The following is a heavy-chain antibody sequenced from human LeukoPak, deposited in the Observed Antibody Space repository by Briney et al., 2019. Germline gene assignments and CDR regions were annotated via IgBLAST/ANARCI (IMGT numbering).Heavy chain of an antibody. Sequence: PGGSLRLSCAASGFTFSSYWMHWVRQAPGKGLVWVSRINSDGSSTSYADSVKGRFTISRDNAKNTLYLQMNSLRAEDTAVYYCARVQPCESYYCKGYFDYWGQGTLVTVSS. V-gene: IGHV3-74*01. J-gene: IGHJ4*02. CDR1: GFTFSSYW. D-gene: IGHD1-26*01. CDR3: ARVQPCESYYCKGYFDY. CDR2: INSDGSST.